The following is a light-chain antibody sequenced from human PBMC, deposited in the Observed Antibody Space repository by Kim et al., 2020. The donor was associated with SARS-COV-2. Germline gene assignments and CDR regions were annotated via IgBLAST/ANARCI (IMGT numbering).Light chain of an antibody. J-gene: IGLJ2*01. V-gene: IGLV3-21*04. CDR3: KVGDSSRGHVV. Sequence: SYELTQPPSVSVAPGKTARITCGGNNIGSKSVHWYQQKPGQAPVLVIYYDSDRPSGIPERFSGSNSGNTATLTISRVEAGDEADYYCKVGDSSRGHVVFG. CDR1: NIGSKS. CDR2: YDS.